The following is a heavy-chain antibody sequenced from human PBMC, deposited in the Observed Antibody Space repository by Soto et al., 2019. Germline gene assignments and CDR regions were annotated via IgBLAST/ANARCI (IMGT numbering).Heavy chain of an antibody. V-gene: IGHV1-69*12. CDR2: IIPIFGTA. CDR3: ASHGRQLVDYYYGMDV. D-gene: IGHD6-6*01. CDR1: GGTFSSYA. J-gene: IGHJ6*02. Sequence: QVQLVQSGAEVKKPGSSVKVSCKASGGTFSSYAISWVRQAPGQGLECMGGIIPIFGTANYAQKFQGRVTITADESTSTAYMELSSLRSEYTAVYYCASHGRQLVDYYYGMDVWGQGTTVTVSS.